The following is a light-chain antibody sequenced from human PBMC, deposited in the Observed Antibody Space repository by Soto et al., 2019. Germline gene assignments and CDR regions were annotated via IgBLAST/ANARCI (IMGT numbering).Light chain of an antibody. CDR3: QQYGRSPLT. Sequence: EIVLTQSPGTLSLSPGERATLSCRASQSVSSSYLSWYQQKPGQAPRLLIYGVSTRATGTPDRFSGSGSGTDFTLTITRLEPEDFAVYYCQQYGRSPLTFGGGTKVEMK. J-gene: IGKJ4*01. CDR2: GVS. CDR1: QSVSSSY. V-gene: IGKV3-20*01.